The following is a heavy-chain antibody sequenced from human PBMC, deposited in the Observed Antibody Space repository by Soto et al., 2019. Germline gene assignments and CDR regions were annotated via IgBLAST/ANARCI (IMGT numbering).Heavy chain of an antibody. CDR3: VKSRGGNNFDFFD. CDR2: VRGNGDPP. D-gene: IGHD5-12*01. V-gene: IGHV3-64D*06. CDR1: GFTFSSYA. J-gene: IGHJ4*02. Sequence: GSLRLSCSASGFTFSSYAMHWVRQAPGKGLEYVSGVRGNGDPPFYADSVKGRFTISRDNSKNTLYLQMSSLSADGTAVYYCVKSRGGNNFDFFDWGQGALVTVSS.